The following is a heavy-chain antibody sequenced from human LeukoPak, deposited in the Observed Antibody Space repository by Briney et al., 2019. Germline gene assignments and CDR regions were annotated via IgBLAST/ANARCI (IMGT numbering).Heavy chain of an antibody. CDR3: AKARRGVTTVTFLDY. D-gene: IGHD4-17*01. J-gene: IGHJ4*02. Sequence: GRSLRLSCAASGFTFSSYGMHWVRQAPGKGLEGVAVISYDGSNKYYADSVKGRFTISRDNSKNTLYLQMNSLRAEDTAVYYCAKARRGVTTVTFLDYWGQGTLVTVSS. CDR2: ISYDGSNK. CDR1: GFTFSSYG. V-gene: IGHV3-30*18.